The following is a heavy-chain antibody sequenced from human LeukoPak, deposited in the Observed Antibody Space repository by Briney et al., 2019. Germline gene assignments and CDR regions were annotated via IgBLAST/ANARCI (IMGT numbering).Heavy chain of an antibody. CDR3: ARQGGGGVVETDTFDY. D-gene: IGHD2-15*01. J-gene: IGHJ4*02. V-gene: IGHV4-39*01. CDR1: GGSIRSSSYY. CDR2: IYYSGGST. Sequence: SETLSLTCTVSGGSIRSSSYYWGWIRQPPGKGLEWIGSIYYSGGSTYYNPSLRTRVTISGDTSKNQFSLKLSSVTAADTAVYYCARQGGGGVVETDTFDYWGQGTLVTVSS.